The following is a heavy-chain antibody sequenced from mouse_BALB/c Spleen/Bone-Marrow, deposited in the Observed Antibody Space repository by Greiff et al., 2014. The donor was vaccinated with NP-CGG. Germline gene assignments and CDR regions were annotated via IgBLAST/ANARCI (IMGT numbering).Heavy chain of an antibody. V-gene: IGHV5-6-3*01. D-gene: IGHD3-2*02. CDR3: AKNQEAFDY. CDR2: IHSNGGIT. CDR1: GFTFSNYG. J-gene: IGHJ2*01. Sequence: EVKLMESGGGLVQPGGSLKLSCAASGFTFSNYGMSWVHQTPDKRLELVATIHSNGGITYYPDSVKGRFTISRDNAKNTLYLQMTSLKSEDTAMYYCAKNQEAFDYWGQGTTLTVSS.